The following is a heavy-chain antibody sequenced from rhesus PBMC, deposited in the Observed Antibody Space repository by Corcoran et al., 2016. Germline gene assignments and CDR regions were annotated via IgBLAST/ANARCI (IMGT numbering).Heavy chain of an antibody. CDR3: TSGWNIGEYGLGT. Sequence: QVQLQESGPGLVKPSETLSLTCAVSGGSFSSYWWSWIRQPPGKGLEWIGEINGNRGSTNYNPSLKSRVTISKDASKNQFSLKLSSVSAADTAIYYCTSGWNIGEYGLGTWGQGVVVVVSS. J-gene: IGHJ6*01. CDR2: INGNRGST. V-gene: IGHV4-80*01. CDR1: GGSFSSYW. D-gene: IGHD1-20*01.